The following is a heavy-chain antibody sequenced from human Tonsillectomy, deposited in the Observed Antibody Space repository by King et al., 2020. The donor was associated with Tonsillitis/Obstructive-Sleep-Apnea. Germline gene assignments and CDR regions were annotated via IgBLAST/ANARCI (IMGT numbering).Heavy chain of an antibody. CDR2: ILYDGSNK. Sequence: VQLVESGGGVVQPGRSLRLSCAASGFTFSSYVMHWIRQAPGKGLEWVATILYDGSNKYYADSVKGRFAISRDNSKKMLFLQMSSLRSEDTAVYYCARGTEIVVRHYYMHVWGQGTTVTVSS. V-gene: IGHV3-30*09. D-gene: IGHD2-21*01. J-gene: IGHJ6*03. CDR3: ARGTEIVVRHYYMHV. CDR1: GFTFSSYV.